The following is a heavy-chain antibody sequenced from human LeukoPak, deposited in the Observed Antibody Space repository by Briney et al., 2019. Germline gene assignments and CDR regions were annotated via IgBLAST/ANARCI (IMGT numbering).Heavy chain of an antibody. CDR2: FSGRDGRP. CDR1: GFTFRDYA. V-gene: IGHV3-23*01. J-gene: IGHJ4*02. D-gene: IGHD1-26*01. Sequence: GGSLRLSCAASGFTFRDYAMNWVRRGPGKGLEWVSGFSGRDGRPYYADSVKGRFTMSRDDSRNTVDLQMHSLGGEDTGVYYCAKAVGATTYFFDSWGQGTQVTVSS. CDR3: AKAVGATTYFFDS.